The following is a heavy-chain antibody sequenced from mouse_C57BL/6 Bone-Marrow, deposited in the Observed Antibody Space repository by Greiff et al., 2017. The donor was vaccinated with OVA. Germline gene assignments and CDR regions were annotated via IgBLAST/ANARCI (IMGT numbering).Heavy chain of an antibody. CDR3: ARSGTGTFAWFAY. J-gene: IGHJ3*01. CDR1: GYTFTSYW. D-gene: IGHD4-1*01. Sequence: QVQLQQPGAELVKPGASVKLSCKASGYTFTSYWMHWVKQRPGQGLEWIGRIHPNSGSTNYNEKFKSTATLTVDKSSSTAYMQLSSLTSEDSAVYYCARSGTGTFAWFAYWGQGTLVTVSA. CDR2: IHPNSGST. V-gene: IGHV1-64*01.